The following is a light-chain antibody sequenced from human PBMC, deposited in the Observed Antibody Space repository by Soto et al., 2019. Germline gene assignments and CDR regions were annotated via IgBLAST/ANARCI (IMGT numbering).Light chain of an antibody. V-gene: IGKV1-33*01. J-gene: IGKJ3*01. CDR2: DAS. Sequence: DIQMTQSPSSLSASVGDRVIITCQASQDIRNCLNWYQQKPGKAPKLLIYDASYLQTGVPSRCSGSGSATDFSFTISSLQPEDFATYYCQQCDNLPLTFGPGTKVDIK. CDR3: QQCDNLPLT. CDR1: QDIRNC.